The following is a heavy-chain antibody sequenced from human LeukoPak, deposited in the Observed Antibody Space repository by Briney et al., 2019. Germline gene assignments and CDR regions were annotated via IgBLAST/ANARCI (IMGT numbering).Heavy chain of an antibody. V-gene: IGHV3-53*01. CDR3: ARAWEGYYYGMDV. CDR2: IYSGGST. D-gene: IGHD1-26*01. CDR1: GFTVSSNY. J-gene: IGHJ6*02. Sequence: TGGSLRLSCAASGFTVSSNYMSWVRQAPGKGLEWVSVIYSGGSTYYADSVKGRFTISRDNSKNTLYLQMNSLRAEDTAVYYCARAWEGYYYGMDVWGQGTTVTVSS.